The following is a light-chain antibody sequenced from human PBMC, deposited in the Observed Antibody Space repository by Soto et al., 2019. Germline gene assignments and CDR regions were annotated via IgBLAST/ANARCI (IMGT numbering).Light chain of an antibody. J-gene: IGKJ2*01. Sequence: EIVLTQSPDTLSLSPGERATLSCRASQIISSTYLGWYQQKPGQAPRLLIYGASSRATGIPDRFSGSGSGTDFTLTISRLEPEDFAVYYCQHYGTSLYTFGQGTKLEIK. CDR3: QHYGTSLYT. CDR2: GAS. CDR1: QIISSTY. V-gene: IGKV3-20*01.